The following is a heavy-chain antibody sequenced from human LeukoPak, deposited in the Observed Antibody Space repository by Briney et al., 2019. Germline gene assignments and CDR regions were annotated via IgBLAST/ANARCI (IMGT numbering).Heavy chain of an antibody. J-gene: IGHJ4*02. CDR3: ARRLNYGDYGSDY. CDR2: ISRSSSFI. V-gene: IGHV3-21*01. CDR1: GFTLSSYS. D-gene: IGHD4-17*01. Sequence: GGSLRLSCAASGFTLSSYSMNWVRQAPGKGLEWVSSISRSSSFIYYADSVKGRFTISRDNAKSSVYLQMNSLRAEDTAVYYCARRLNYGDYGSDYWGQGTLVTVSS.